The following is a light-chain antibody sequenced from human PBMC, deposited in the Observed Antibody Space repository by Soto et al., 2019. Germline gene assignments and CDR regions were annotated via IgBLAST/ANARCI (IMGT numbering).Light chain of an antibody. CDR1: QSISLW. Sequence: DIHMTQSPSTLSASVGDRVTITCRASQSISLWVAWYQQKPGRAPNLLIYKTSSLETGAPSRFSGSGSGTEFTLTISSLQPDDFATYYCQHYKDYSWTFGQGTKVEVK. J-gene: IGKJ1*01. V-gene: IGKV1-5*03. CDR3: QHYKDYSWT. CDR2: KTS.